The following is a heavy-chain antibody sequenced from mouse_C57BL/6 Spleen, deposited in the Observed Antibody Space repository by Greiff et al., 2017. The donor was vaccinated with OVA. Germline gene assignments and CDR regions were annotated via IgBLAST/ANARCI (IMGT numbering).Heavy chain of an antibody. Sequence: VQLQQPGAELVKPGASVKLSCKASGYTFTSYWMHWVKQRPGQGLEWIGMIHPNSGSTNYNEKFKSKATLTVDKSSSTAYMQLSSLTSEDSAVYYCARGQLTGTGFAYWGQGTLVTVSA. CDR3: ARGQLTGTGFAY. J-gene: IGHJ3*01. V-gene: IGHV1-64*01. CDR2: IHPNSGST. D-gene: IGHD4-1*01. CDR1: GYTFTSYW.